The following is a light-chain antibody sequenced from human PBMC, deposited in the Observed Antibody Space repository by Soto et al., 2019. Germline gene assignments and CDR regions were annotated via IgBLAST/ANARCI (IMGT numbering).Light chain of an antibody. Sequence: EIVMTQSPATLSVSPGRRATLACRASQSVGSDLAWFQQKPGQAPRLLIYDASTRATGVPARFGGSGSGTVFTLTIRSVQSEDFAVYYCQQYNDWPGGTFGQGTKLDIK. CDR3: QQYNDWPGGT. V-gene: IGKV3-15*01. CDR1: QSVGSD. CDR2: DAS. J-gene: IGKJ2*01.